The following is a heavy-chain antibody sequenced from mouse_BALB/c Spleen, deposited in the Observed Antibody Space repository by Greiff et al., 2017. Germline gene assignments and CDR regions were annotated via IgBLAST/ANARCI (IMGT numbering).Heavy chain of an antibody. J-gene: IGHJ1*01. CDR2: INPYNGDT. D-gene: IGHD2-10*01. CDR1: GYSFTGYF. V-gene: IGHV1-37*01. Sequence: EVKLQESGPELVKPGASVKISCKASGYSFTGYFMNWVKQSHGKSLEWIGRINPYNGDTFYNQKFKGKATLTVDKSSSTAHMELLSLTSEDSAVYYCEGTYYGNYKTYWYFDVWGAGTTVTVSS. CDR3: EGTYYGNYKTYWYFDV.